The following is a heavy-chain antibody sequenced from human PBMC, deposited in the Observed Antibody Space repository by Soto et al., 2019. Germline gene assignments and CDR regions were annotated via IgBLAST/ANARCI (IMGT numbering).Heavy chain of an antibody. CDR3: ARGNPPMTTVTTFHYEYVSYYYSMDV. CDR1: GYTFTSYD. Sequence: QVQLVQSGAEVKKPGASVKVSCKASGYTFTSYDINWVRQATGQGLEWMGWMNPNSGNTGYAQKFQGRVTMTRNTSISTAYMELSSLRSEDTAVYYCARGNPPMTTVTTFHYEYVSYYYSMDVGGKGTTVTVSS. D-gene: IGHD4-17*01. V-gene: IGHV1-8*01. J-gene: IGHJ6*03. CDR2: MNPNSGNT.